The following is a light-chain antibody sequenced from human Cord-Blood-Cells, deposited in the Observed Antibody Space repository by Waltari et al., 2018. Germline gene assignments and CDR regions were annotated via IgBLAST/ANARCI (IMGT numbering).Light chain of an antibody. CDR3: QQYYSTPLT. J-gene: IGKJ4*01. Sequence: DLVMTQSTDSLAVSLGERASINCKSSQSVLYSSNNKNYLAWYQQKPGQPPKLLIYWASTRESGVPDRFSCSGSGTDFTLTISSLQAEDVAVYYCQQYYSTPLTFGGGTKVEIK. CDR1: QSVLYSSNNKNY. V-gene: IGKV4-1*01. CDR2: WAS.